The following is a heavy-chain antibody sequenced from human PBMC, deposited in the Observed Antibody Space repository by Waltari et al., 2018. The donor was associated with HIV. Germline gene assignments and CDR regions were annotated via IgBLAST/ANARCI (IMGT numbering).Heavy chain of an antibody. CDR2: IYNSGVT. CDR1: VGSLSGYY. J-gene: IGHJ2*01. D-gene: IGHD4-17*01. CDR3: AGGRMTTVTTPPFFYFDL. V-gene: IGHV4-34*02. Sequence: QEQLQQWGAGLLKSSETLSLTCAVYVGSLSGYYWSWIRQSPDKGLEWIGAIYNSGVTKINPSLTSRVTLSVDTSKNQFFLKLTSVTAAYTSVYYCAGGRMTTVTTPPFFYFDLWGRGSLVIVSS.